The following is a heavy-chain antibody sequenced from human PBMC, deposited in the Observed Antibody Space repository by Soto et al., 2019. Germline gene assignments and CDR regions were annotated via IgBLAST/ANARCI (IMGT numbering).Heavy chain of an antibody. D-gene: IGHD2-15*01. J-gene: IGHJ6*02. CDR1: GGTFSSYA. V-gene: IGHV1-69*13. CDR2: IIPIFGTA. Sequence: SVKVSCKASGGTFSSYAXXWVRQAPGQGLEWMGGIIPIFGTANYAQKFQGRVTITADESTSTAYMELSSLRSEDTAVYYCARDRYSGYDIRYCSGGSCYYPYXYYGMDVWGQGTTVTVSS. CDR3: ARDRYSGYDIRYCSGGSCYYPYXYYGMDV.